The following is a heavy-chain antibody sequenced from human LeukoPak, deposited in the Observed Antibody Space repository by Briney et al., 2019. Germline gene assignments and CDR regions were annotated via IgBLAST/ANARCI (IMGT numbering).Heavy chain of an antibody. V-gene: IGHV4-34*01. Sequence: ETLSLTCAVYGGSFSGYYWSWIRQPPGKGLEWIGEINHSGSTNYNPSLKSRVTISVDTSKNQFSLKLSSVTAADTAVYYCARVKEQLGFYYYYYMDVWGKGTTVTVSS. CDR2: INHSGST. J-gene: IGHJ6*03. CDR3: ARVKEQLGFYYYYYMDV. D-gene: IGHD6-13*01. CDR1: GGSFSGYY.